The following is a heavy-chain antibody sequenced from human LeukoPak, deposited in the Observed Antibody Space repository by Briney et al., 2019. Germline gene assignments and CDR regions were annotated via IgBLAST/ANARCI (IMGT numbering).Heavy chain of an antibody. Sequence: GGSLRLSCAASGFTFTNYAMTWVRQAPGKGLEWVSSMTNSGRDIYYADSVKGRFTISRDNYKNTLYLQVNSLRADDTAVYYCARDPNGNYVGAFDFQPWGQGTLVTVSS. J-gene: IGHJ1*01. V-gene: IGHV3-23*01. CDR1: GFTFTNYA. CDR3: ARDPNGNYVGAFDFQP. D-gene: IGHD4-17*01. CDR2: MTNSGRDI.